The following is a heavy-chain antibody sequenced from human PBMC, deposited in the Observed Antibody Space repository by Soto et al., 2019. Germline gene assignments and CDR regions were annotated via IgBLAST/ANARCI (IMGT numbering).Heavy chain of an antibody. CDR3: TRVNSIFGLGPGY. CDR2: IRSKTYGGTS. J-gene: IGHJ4*02. CDR1: GFPFVDYA. D-gene: IGHD3-3*01. Sequence: GGSLRLSCTASGFPFVDYAMSWFLQAPWKGLEWVGFIRSKTYGGTSEYAASVKGRFSISRDDSKSSVYLQMNSLKTEDTAVYYCTRVNSIFGLGPGYWGQGTLVTVSS. V-gene: IGHV3-49*03.